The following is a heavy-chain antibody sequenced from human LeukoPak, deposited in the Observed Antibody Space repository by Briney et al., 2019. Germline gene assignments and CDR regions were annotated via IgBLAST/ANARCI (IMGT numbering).Heavy chain of an antibody. Sequence: GGSLRLSCAASGFTVSSNYMTWVRQAPGKGLEWIGLIRSRADGGTPDYAAPVKDRFTISRDDSKNTLYLHMDSPNTEDTAVYYCSTGNYWGQGTLVAVSS. J-gene: IGHJ4*02. V-gene: IGHV3-15*01. CDR2: IRSRADGGTP. CDR3: STGNY. CDR1: GFTVSSNY.